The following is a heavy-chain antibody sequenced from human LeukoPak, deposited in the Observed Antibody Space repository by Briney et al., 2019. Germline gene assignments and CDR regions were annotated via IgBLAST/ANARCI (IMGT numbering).Heavy chain of an antibody. CDR3: ASLQRTGIDY. J-gene: IGHJ4*02. V-gene: IGHV3-30*03. CDR2: ISYDGSNK. D-gene: IGHD1-14*01. CDR1: GFTFSSFG. Sequence: GGSLRLSCAASGFTFSSFGMHWVRQAPGRGLQWVAVISYDGSNKYYADSVKGRFTISRDNSKNTLYLQMNSLRAEDTAVYYCASLQRTGIDYWGQGTLVTVSS.